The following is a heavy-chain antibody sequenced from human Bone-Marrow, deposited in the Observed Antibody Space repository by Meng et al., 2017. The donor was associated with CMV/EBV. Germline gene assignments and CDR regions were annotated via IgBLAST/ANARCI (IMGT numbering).Heavy chain of an antibody. D-gene: IGHD1-26*01. V-gene: IGHV1-2*02. CDR3: ASPRSVRATLVGFHYYYGMDV. CDR2: INFNGADT. J-gene: IGHJ6*02. CDR1: GYTFTGFF. Sequence: ASVKVSCKVSGYTFTGFFLHWVRQAPGQGLEWMGWINFNGADTDYAQKFQGRVTMTRDTSISTAYMELSSLRSDDTVVYFCASPRSVRATLVGFHYYYGMDVWGQGTTVTVSS.